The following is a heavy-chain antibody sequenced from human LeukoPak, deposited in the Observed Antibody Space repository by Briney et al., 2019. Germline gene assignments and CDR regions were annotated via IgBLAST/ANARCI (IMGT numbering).Heavy chain of an antibody. V-gene: IGHV4-61*02. D-gene: IGHD5-18*01. CDR2: ISSSGST. CDR1: GDSISSGDYY. Sequence: SETLSLTCTVSGDSISSGDYYWSWIRQPAGKGLEWIGRISSSGSTNYNPSLKSRVTISVDTSKNQFSLKLSSVTAADTAVYYCARWRDTAMVVDYWGQGTLVTVSS. CDR3: ARWRDTAMVVDY. J-gene: IGHJ4*02.